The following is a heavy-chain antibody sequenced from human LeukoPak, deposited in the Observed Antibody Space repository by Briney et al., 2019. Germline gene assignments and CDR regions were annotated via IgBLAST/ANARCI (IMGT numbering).Heavy chain of an antibody. CDR1: GFSLSTSGVG. Sequence: SGPTLVKPTQTLTVTCTFSGFSLSTSGVGVGWIRQPPGKALEWLAIIYWSDDKYYSPSLKSRLTITKDTSQNQVVLTLTNMDPVDTATYYCAHRDFSYTRSERFDYWGQGTLVTVSS. CDR3: AHRDFSYTRSERFDY. D-gene: IGHD2-2*02. CDR2: IYWSDDK. J-gene: IGHJ4*02. V-gene: IGHV2-5*01.